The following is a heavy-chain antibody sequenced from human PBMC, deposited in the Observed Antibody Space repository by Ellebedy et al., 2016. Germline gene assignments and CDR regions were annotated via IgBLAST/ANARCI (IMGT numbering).Heavy chain of an antibody. CDR3: ASGSQIWRDY. V-gene: IGHV1-69*13. Sequence: SVKVSXKASRGTFSSFAISWVRQAPGQGLEWMGGIIPMFGTANYAQTFQGRVTITADESTSTAYMELSSLRSEDTAIYYCASGSQIWRDYWGQGTLVTVSS. CDR1: RGTFSSFA. CDR2: IIPMFGTA. D-gene: IGHD5-18*01. J-gene: IGHJ4*02.